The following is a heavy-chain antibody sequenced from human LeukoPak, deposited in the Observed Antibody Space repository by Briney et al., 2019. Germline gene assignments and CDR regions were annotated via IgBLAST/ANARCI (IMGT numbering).Heavy chain of an antibody. J-gene: IGHJ4*02. D-gene: IGHD2/OR15-2a*01. Sequence: ASVKVSCKASGYTFTDYYMHWARQAPGQGLQWMGWINAKSGGTTIAQNFQGRVTMTRDTSVSTAYMELSSLKSDDTAIFYCARIPVTSYGDFDNWGQGTLVTVSS. V-gene: IGHV1-2*02. CDR2: INAKSGGT. CDR1: GYTFTDYY. CDR3: ARIPVTSYGDFDN.